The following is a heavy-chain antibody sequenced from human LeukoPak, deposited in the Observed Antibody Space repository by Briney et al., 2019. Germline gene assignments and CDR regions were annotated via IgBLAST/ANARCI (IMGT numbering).Heavy chain of an antibody. CDR2: IYHSGTTYSGST. Sequence: SETLSLTCKVSGASMSNYYWVWIRQPPGKGLEWIGSIYHSGTTYSGSTYYNPSLKSRVTISLDTSKNQFSLKVGSMTAADTAVYYCARYYYGSGSYSYFDSWGQGTLVTVSS. J-gene: IGHJ4*02. D-gene: IGHD3-10*01. CDR3: ARYYYGSGSYSYFDS. V-gene: IGHV4-39*07. CDR1: GASMSNYY.